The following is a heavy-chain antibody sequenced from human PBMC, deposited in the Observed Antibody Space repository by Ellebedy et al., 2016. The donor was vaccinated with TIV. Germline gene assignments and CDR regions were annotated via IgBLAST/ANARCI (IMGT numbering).Heavy chain of an antibody. CDR3: ARRAPVNLGWGYYFDY. CDR2: ANSRGNT. CDR1: GVSFNNDF. J-gene: IGHJ4*02. V-gene: IGHV4-34*01. D-gene: IGHD7-27*01. Sequence: MPSETLSLTCSVYGVSFNNDFWNWIRQPPGKGLEWIGEANSRGNTNYNPSLKSRVTISVDTSKNQFSLKMSSVTAADTAVYYCARRAPVNLGWGYYFDYWGQGALVTVSS.